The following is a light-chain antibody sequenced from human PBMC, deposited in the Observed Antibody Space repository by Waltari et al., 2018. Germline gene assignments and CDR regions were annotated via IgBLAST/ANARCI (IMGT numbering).Light chain of an antibody. CDR2: NAN. J-gene: IGLJ3*02. Sequence: QTVVTQEPSLSVSPGGTVKSTCALSFGSFSNTYYDTCYQQTQGQAPPSLVYNANARSSGVPDRFSGFFLRNTAALTISGAQADDESYYFCALYMGSGIWVFGGGTRLTVL. CDR1: FGSFSNTYY. V-gene: IGLV8-61*01. CDR3: ALYMGSGIWV.